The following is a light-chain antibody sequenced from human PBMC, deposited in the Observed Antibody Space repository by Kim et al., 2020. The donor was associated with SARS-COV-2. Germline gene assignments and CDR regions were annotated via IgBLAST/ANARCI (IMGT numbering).Light chain of an antibody. V-gene: IGLV3-19*01. CDR3: NSRDSNDNGV. J-gene: IGLJ2*01. CDR1: SLRSYY. Sequence: VALGPTVRITCTGDSLRSYYATWYQQQPGQAPIVVIYGKNNRPSGIPDRFSGSSSGNTASLTITGTQAGDEADYYCNSRDSNDNGVFGGGTQLTVL. CDR2: GKN.